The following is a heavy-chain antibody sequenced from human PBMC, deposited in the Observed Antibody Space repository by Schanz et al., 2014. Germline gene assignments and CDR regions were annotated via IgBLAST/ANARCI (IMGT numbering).Heavy chain of an antibody. J-gene: IGHJ4*02. D-gene: IGHD3-22*01. V-gene: IGHV1-8*01. CDR1: GYTFTSNG. Sequence: QVQLVQSGAEVKEPGASVKVSCKASGYTFTSNGITWVRQAPGQGLEWMGWINTYNGDTAYAQNMQGRVTMTRNTSITTAYMELSSLRSEDTAVYYCARGGYYYSGWGQGTLVTVSS. CDR3: ARGGYYYSG. CDR2: INTYNGDT.